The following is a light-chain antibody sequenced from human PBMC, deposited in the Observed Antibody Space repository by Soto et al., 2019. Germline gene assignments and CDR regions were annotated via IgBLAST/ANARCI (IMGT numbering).Light chain of an antibody. CDR3: QSYDSSLSGCYV. J-gene: IGLJ1*01. V-gene: IGLV1-40*01. CDR2: GNN. CDR1: SSNIGAGYD. Sequence: QTLVTQPPSVSGAPGQRVTISCTGSSSNIGAGYDVHWYQQLPGTAPKLLIYGNNNRPSGVPDRFSGSKSGTSASLAITGLQAEDEADYYCQSYDSSLSGCYVFGTGTKLTVL.